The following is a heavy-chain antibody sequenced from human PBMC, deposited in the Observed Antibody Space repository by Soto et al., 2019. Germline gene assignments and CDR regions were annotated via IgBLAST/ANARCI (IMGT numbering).Heavy chain of an antibody. Sequence: GGSLRLSCSASGFTFSSYAMHWVRQAPGKGLEYVSAISSDGASTYYADSVKVRFTISRDNSKNTLYLQMSRLRAEGTAVDSSGKLSVGYSSSSGDNAFDIWGQGTMVTVSS. CDR1: GFTFSSYA. D-gene: IGHD6-6*01. J-gene: IGHJ3*02. CDR3: GKLSVGYSSSSGDNAFDI. V-gene: IGHV3-64D*09. CDR2: ISSDGAST.